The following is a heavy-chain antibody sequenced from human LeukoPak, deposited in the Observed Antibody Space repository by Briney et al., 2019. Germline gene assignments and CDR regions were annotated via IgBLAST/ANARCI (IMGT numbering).Heavy chain of an antibody. CDR3: AIVFDGSSGS. Sequence: EASVKLSRKASGYTLTVYHLHWVRQAPAQALEWLGWINPNSGRANYAQKLQGSVTMTRDTYISTAYIELSRVRSDDTAVYYCAIVFDGSSGSWGQGTLVTVSS. CDR2: INPNSGRA. D-gene: IGHD3-22*01. J-gene: IGHJ4*02. CDR1: GYTLTVYH. V-gene: IGHV1-2*02.